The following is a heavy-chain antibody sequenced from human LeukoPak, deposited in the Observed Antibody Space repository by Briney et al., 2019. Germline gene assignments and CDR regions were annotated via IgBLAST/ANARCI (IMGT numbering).Heavy chain of an antibody. CDR2: MSGSVGST. Sequence: GECLRLSCAASGFTFSSYAMSWVRQAPGKGLEWVSAMSGSVGSTSYADSVKGRFTISSDNSKNTLYLQMNSLRAEDTAVYYCAKADIVLMVYAIPYGMDVWGQGTTVTASS. V-gene: IGHV3-23*01. CDR1: GFTFSSYA. J-gene: IGHJ6*02. CDR3: AKADIVLMVYAIPYGMDV. D-gene: IGHD2-8*01.